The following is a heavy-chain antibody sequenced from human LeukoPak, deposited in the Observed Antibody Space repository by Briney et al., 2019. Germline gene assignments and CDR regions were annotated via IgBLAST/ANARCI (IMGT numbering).Heavy chain of an antibody. CDR3: AREGLRYYYYGMDV. V-gene: IGHV4-59*01. Sequence: SETLSLTCAVYGGSFSSYYWSWIRQPPGKGLEWIGYIYYSGSTNYNPSLKSRVTISVDTSKNQFSLKLSSVTAADTAVYYCAREGLRYYYYGMDVWGQGTTVTVSS. CDR2: IYYSGST. J-gene: IGHJ6*02. CDR1: GGSFSSYY. D-gene: IGHD4-17*01.